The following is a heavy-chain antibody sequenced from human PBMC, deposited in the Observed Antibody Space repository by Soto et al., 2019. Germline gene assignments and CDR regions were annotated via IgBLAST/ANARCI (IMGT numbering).Heavy chain of an antibody. J-gene: IGHJ4*02. D-gene: IGHD2-21*02. Sequence: QVQLMQSGAEVKKPGASVKVSCKASGDTFTNYYIHWVRQAPGQGLEWMGTVNPSGDHTTYSQNFLGRVTMTRDTSTSTLYMELTSLTSDDTAVYYCARGGHVVVVTAAFDYWGQGTLVTVSS. CDR2: VNPSGDHT. V-gene: IGHV1-46*01. CDR1: GDTFTNYY. CDR3: ARGGHVVVVTAAFDY.